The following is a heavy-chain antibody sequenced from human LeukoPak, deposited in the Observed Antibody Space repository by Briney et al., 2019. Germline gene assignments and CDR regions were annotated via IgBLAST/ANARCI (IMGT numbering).Heavy chain of an antibody. CDR2: MNPNSGNT. V-gene: IGHV1-8*01. CDR3: ARDSTYYDILTGYSLYYYMDV. CDR1: GYTFTSYD. Sequence: GASVKVSCKASGYTFTSYDINWVRQATGQGLEWMGWMNPNSGNTGYAQKFQGRVTITRNTSISTAYMELSSLRSEDTAVYYCARDSTYYDILTGYSLYYYMDVWGKGTTVTVSS. D-gene: IGHD3-9*01. J-gene: IGHJ6*03.